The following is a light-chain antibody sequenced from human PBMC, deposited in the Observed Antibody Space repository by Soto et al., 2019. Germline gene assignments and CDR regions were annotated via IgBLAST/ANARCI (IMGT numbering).Light chain of an antibody. CDR1: SSDVGSYNL. CDR2: EVT. V-gene: IGLV2-23*02. CDR3: CSYAGSSTYV. J-gene: IGLJ1*01. Sequence: HSVLTQPASVSGSPGQAITISCTGTSSDVGSYNLVSWYQQHPGKAPKLMIYEVTKRPSGVFNRSSGSKSGNTASLTISGLQAEDEADYYCCSYAGSSTYVFGTGTKVTV.